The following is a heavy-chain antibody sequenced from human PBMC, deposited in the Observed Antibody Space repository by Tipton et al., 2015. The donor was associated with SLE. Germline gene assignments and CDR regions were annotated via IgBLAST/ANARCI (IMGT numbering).Heavy chain of an antibody. D-gene: IGHD4-17*01. CDR3: AREVTTMTTGWFDP. Sequence: VQLVQSGAEVKKPGASVKVSCKTSGYTFTNYNIRWVRQAPGQGPEWMEMLNPSDEKFQGRVSVTWDTSTSTAYMELSSLRSDDTAVYYCAREVTTMTTGWFDPWGQGTLVIVSS. CDR1: GYTFTNYN. V-gene: IGHV1-46*01. J-gene: IGHJ5*02. CDR2: LNPSD.